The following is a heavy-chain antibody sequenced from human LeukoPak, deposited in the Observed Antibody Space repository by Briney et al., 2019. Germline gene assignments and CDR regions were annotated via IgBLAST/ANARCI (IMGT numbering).Heavy chain of an antibody. V-gene: IGHV1-69*13. CDR3: ARGGCSSTSCYDGY. CDR1: GGTFSSYA. D-gene: IGHD2-2*01. Sequence: SVKVSCTASGGTFSSYATSWVRQAPGQGLEWMGGIIPIFGTANYAQKFQGRVTITADESTSTAYMELSSLRSEDTAVYYCARGGCSSTSCYDGYWGQGTLVTVSS. J-gene: IGHJ4*02. CDR2: IIPIFGTA.